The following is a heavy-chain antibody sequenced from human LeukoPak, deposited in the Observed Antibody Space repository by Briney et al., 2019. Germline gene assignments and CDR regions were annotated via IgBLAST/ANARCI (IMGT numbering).Heavy chain of an antibody. J-gene: IGHJ6*03. Sequence: SETLSLTCAVYGGSFSGYYWSWIRQPPGKGLEWIGEINHSGSTNYNPSLKSRVTISVDTSKNQFSLKLSSVTVADTAVYYCARVGRCSSTSCYRSSLSYYYYYYMDVWGKGTTVTVSS. CDR3: ARVGRCSSTSCYRSSLSYYYYYYMDV. D-gene: IGHD2-2*01. CDR1: GGSFSGYY. CDR2: INHSGST. V-gene: IGHV4-34*01.